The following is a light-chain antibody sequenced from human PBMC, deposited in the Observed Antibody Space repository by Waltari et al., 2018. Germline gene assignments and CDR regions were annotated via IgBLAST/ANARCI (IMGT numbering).Light chain of an antibody. V-gene: IGLV1-44*01. J-gene: IGLJ1*01. Sequence: QSVLTQPPSASGTPGQTVTIPCSGSMSIFESHIVSWLQHLPGRAPTLLIYNNNRRPAGVPSRFSASKSGTSASLAISGLQSEDEADYYCAAWADSLSGYVFGTGTKVTVL. CDR3: AAWADSLSGYV. CDR2: NNN. CDR1: MSIFESHI.